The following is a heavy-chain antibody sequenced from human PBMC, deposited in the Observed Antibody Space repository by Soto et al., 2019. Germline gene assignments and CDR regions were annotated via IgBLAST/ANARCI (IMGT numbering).Heavy chain of an antibody. D-gene: IGHD2-2*01. CDR1: GGSFSGHQ. Sequence: QVQLQEWGAGLLKPSETLSLTCAVYGGSFSGHQWSWVRQPPGKGLEWIGEINHTGSTNYSPSLKSRVIISIDTSKNQFSLKLSSVTAADTAVYYCAKLGDCNRCRWGQGALVTVSS. CDR2: INHTGST. CDR3: AKLGDCNRCR. V-gene: IGHV4-34*01. J-gene: IGHJ4*02.